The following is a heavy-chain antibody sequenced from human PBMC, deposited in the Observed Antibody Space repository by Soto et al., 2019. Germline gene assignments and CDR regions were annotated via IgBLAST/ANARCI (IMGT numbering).Heavy chain of an antibody. V-gene: IGHV3-7*03. J-gene: IGHJ4*02. CDR2: IKHDGSDI. Sequence: GGSLRLSCAASGFTFSDYWMSWVRLSPGKGLEWVANIKHDGSDIRYADSVKGRFTISRDNSKNTLYLQMNSLRAEDTAVYYCARSGSGYYYVGPYYFDYWGQGTLVTVSS. CDR3: ARSGSGYYYVGPYYFDY. CDR1: GFTFSDYW. D-gene: IGHD3-22*01.